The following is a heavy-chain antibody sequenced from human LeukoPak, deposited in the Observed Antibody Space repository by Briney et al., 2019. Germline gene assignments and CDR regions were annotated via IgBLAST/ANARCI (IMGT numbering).Heavy chain of an antibody. CDR3: ARDGGYGGYDDY. V-gene: IGHV4-34*01. J-gene: IGHJ4*02. CDR1: GGSFSGYY. D-gene: IGHD5-12*01. Sequence: SETLSLTCAVYGGSFSGYYWSWIRQPPGKGLEWIGEINHSGSTNYNPSLKSRVTISVDTSKNQFSLKLSSVTAADTAVYYCARDGGYGGYDDYWGQGNLVTVSS. CDR2: INHSGST.